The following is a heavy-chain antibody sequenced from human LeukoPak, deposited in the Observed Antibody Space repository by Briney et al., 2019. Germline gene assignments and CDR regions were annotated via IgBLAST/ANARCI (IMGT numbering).Heavy chain of an antibody. CDR2: IYPGDSQT. D-gene: IGHD2-2*01. Sequence: GESLKISCKASGYSFTTHWIGWVRQMPGKGLEGMGIIYPGDSQTRYSPSFQGQVTFSADKSINTAYLQWSSLKASDTAMYYCARHSSASLYANWFGPWGQGTLVTVSS. CDR1: GYSFTTHW. J-gene: IGHJ5*02. CDR3: ARHSSASLYANWFGP. V-gene: IGHV5-51*01.